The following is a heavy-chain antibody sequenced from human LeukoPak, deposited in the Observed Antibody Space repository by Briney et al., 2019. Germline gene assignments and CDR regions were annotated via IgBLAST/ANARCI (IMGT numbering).Heavy chain of an antibody. Sequence: SETLSLTCTVSGGSVSSADYYWSWIRHPPGKTLEWIGYIYHTGSNNYKYSLKSRVTISLDTSKNRFSLRLTSMTAADTAVYYCAMTPSAGYSNLWGQGTLVTVSS. D-gene: IGHD6-13*01. V-gene: IGHV4-61*08. CDR2: IYHTGSN. CDR3: AMTPSAGYSNL. J-gene: IGHJ4*02. CDR1: GGSVSSADYY.